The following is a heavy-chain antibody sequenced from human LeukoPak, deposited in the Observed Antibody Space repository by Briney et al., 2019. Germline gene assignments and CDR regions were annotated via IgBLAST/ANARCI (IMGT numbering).Heavy chain of an antibody. D-gene: IGHD4-17*01. CDR2: IIPILGIA. CDR1: GGTFSSYA. CDR3: ARDSTVSSGGY. Sequence: SVKVSCKASGGTFSSYAISWVRQAPGQGLEWMGRIIPILGIANYAQKFQGRVTITADKSTSTAYMELRSLRSDDTAVYYCARDSTVSSGGYWGQGTLVTVSS. J-gene: IGHJ4*02. V-gene: IGHV1-69*04.